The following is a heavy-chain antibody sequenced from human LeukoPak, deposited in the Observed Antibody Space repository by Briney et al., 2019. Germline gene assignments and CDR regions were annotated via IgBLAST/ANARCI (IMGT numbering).Heavy chain of an antibody. CDR3: ARLGYNDYVARYFDL. Sequence: SETLSLTCTVSGGSISSYYWSWIRQPPGKGLEWIGYLYHSGTTNYNPSLKSRVTISVDTSKDEFSLKLTSVTAADTAVYYCARLGYNDYVARYFDLWGRGTLVTVSS. D-gene: IGHD5-24*01. V-gene: IGHV4-59*08. CDR1: GGSISSYY. CDR2: LYHSGTT. J-gene: IGHJ2*01.